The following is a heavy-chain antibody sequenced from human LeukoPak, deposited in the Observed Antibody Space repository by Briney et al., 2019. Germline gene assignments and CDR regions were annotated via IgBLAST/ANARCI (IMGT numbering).Heavy chain of an antibody. J-gene: IGHJ3*02. CDR3: AREMTDAFDI. CDR2: ITSSGSSI. V-gene: IGHV3-48*03. Sequence: GGSLRLSCAASGFTFSSYEMNWVRQAPGKGLEWVSYITSSGSSIYYADSVKGRFTISRDNTKNSLYLRMNSLRAEDTAVYYCAREMTDAFDIWGQGTMVTVSS. CDR1: GFTFSSYE.